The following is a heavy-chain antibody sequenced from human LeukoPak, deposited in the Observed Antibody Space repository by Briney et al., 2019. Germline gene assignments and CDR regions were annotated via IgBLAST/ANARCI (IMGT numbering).Heavy chain of an antibody. D-gene: IGHD3-9*01. CDR3: AKEGLRYFDWLQGLGY. J-gene: IGHJ4*02. CDR2: ISYDGSNK. Sequence: GGSLRLSCAASGFTFSSYAMHWVRQAPGKGLEWVAVISYDGSNKYYADSVKGRFTISRDNSKNTLYLQMNSLRAEDTAVYYCAKEGLRYFDWLQGLGYWGQGTLVTVSS. CDR1: GFTFSSYA. V-gene: IGHV3-30-3*01.